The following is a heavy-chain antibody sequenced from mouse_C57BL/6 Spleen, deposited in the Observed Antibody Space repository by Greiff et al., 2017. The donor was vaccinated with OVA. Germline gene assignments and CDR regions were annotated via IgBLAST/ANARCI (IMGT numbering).Heavy chain of an antibody. CDR2: IDPENGDT. CDR1: GFNIKDDY. D-gene: IGHD1-1*01. CDR3: TTERNYYGSSAMDY. V-gene: IGHV14-4*01. J-gene: IGHJ4*01. Sequence: VQLKESGAELVRPGASVKLSCTASGFNIKDDYMHWVKQRPEQGLEWIGWIDPENGDTEYASKFQGKATITADTSSNTAYLQLSSLTSEDTAVYYCTTERNYYGSSAMDYWGQGTSVTVSS.